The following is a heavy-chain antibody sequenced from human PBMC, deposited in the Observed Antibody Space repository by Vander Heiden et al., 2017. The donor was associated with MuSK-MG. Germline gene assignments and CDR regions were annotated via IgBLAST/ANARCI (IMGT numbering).Heavy chain of an antibody. J-gene: IGHJ5*02. Sequence: QVQLVQSGAEVTKPGASVKVSCKVSEYTLTESPIYWVRQAPGKGLEWMGGFDPKDGETIYAQNFQGSVTMTEDTSTNPAYMELRSLVSDDTALYYCAKGGYCRGGTFWFSDDWFDPWCEGTLVAVCS. CDR1: EYTLTESP. V-gene: IGHV1-24*01. CDR2: FDPKDGET. CDR3: AKGGYCRGGTFWFSDDWFDP. D-gene: IGHD2-15*01.